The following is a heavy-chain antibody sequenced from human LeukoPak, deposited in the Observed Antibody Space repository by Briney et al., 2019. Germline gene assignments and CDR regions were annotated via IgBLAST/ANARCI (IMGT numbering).Heavy chain of an antibody. V-gene: IGHV3-23*01. CDR1: GFTFSSYA. Sequence: GGSLRLSCAASGFTFSSYAMSWVRQAPGKGLEWVSAISGSGGSTYYADSVKGRFTISRDNSKNTLYLQMNSLRAEDTALYYCAKDMDKRIAVAGTTPRFDYWGQGTLVTVSS. D-gene: IGHD6-19*01. CDR3: AKDMDKRIAVAGTTPRFDY. J-gene: IGHJ4*02. CDR2: ISGSGGST.